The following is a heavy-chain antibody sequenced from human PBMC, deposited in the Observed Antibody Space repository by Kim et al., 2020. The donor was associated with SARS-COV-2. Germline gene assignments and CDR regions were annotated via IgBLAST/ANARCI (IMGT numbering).Heavy chain of an antibody. D-gene: IGHD5-18*01. J-gene: IGHJ4*02. CDR2: ISGSGGRT. V-gene: IGHV3-23*01. CDR1: GFSFSSYD. Sequence: GGSLRLSCAASGFSFSSYDMSWVRQTPGKGLEWVSAISGSGGRTDYADSVKGRFTISRDNSKNTLYLQMSSLRAEDTAVYYCAKTRSTPSGGYSYGFDYWGQGTLVTVSS. CDR3: AKTRSTPSGGYSYGFDY.